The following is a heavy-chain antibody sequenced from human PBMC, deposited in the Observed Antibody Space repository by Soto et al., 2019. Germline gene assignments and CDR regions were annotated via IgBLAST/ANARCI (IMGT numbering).Heavy chain of an antibody. CDR1: GGSFSGYY. D-gene: IGHD6-6*01. CDR3: ARAKSHPIAASKTRTVEYSGSFAFDY. V-gene: IGHV4-34*01. CDR2: INHSGST. J-gene: IGHJ4*02. Sequence: SETLSLTCAVYGGSFSGYYWSWIRQPPGKGLEWIGEINHSGSTNYNPSLKSRVTISVDTSKNQFSLKLSSVTAADTAVYYCARAKSHPIAASKTRTVEYSGSFAFDYWGQGTLVTVSS.